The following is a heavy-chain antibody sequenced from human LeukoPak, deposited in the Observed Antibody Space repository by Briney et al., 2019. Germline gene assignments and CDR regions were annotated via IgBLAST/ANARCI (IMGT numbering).Heavy chain of an antibody. V-gene: IGHV3-7*01. J-gene: IGHJ6*02. CDR1: GFTFSSYW. D-gene: IGHD3-10*01. CDR3: ARGEVTMVRGVIIDHYGMDV. Sequence: GGSLRLSCAASGFTFSSYWMSWVRQAPGKGLEWVANIKQDGSEKYYVDSVKGRFTISRDNAKNSLYLQMNSLRAEDTAVYYCARGEVTMVRGVIIDHYGMDVWGQGTTVTVSS. CDR2: IKQDGSEK.